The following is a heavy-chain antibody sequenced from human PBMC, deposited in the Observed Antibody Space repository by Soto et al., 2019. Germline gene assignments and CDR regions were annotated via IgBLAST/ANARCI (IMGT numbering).Heavy chain of an antibody. CDR3: ARPYDSSGYQSFDY. D-gene: IGHD3-22*01. CDR2: IIPIFGTA. Sequence: GASVKGSCRASGGTFSSYAISWVRQAPGQGLEWMGGIIPIFGTANYAQKFQGRVTITADESTSTAYMELSSLRSEDTAVYYCARPYDSSGYQSFDYWGQGTLVTVSS. V-gene: IGHV1-69*13. CDR1: GGTFSSYA. J-gene: IGHJ4*02.